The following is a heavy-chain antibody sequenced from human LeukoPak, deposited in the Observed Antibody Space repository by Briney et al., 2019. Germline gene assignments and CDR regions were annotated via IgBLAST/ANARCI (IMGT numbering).Heavy chain of an antibody. D-gene: IGHD3-22*01. CDR3: ARDPPPHSSSYWGSYSYYYIDV. CDR2: INHNSGDT. Sequence: AASVKVSCKASGYTFTGYYIHWVRQAPGQGLEWMGRINHNSGDTNYAQKFQGRVTMTRDTSISTAYMELSSLRSDDTAVYYCARDPPPHSSSYWGSYSYYYIDVWGKGTTVTVSS. J-gene: IGHJ6*03. CDR1: GYTFTGYY. V-gene: IGHV1-2*06.